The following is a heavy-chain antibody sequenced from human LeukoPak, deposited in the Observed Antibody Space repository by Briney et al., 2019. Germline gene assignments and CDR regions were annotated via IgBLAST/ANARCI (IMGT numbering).Heavy chain of an antibody. CDR2: INHSGST. D-gene: IGHD6-6*01. Sequence: SETLSLTCAVYGGSFSGYYWSWIRQPPGKGLEWIGEINHSGSTNYNPSLKSRVTISVDTSKNQFSLKLSSVTAADTAVYYCARLSSLNWYFDLWGRGTLVTVPS. CDR1: GGSFSGYY. CDR3: ARLSSLNWYFDL. J-gene: IGHJ2*01. V-gene: IGHV4-34*01.